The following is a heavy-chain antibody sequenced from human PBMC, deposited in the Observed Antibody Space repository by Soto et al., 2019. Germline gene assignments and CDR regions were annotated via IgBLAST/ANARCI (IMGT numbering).Heavy chain of an antibody. Sequence: ASVKVSCKASGYTFTGYYMHWVRQAPGQGLEWMGWINPNSGGTNYAQKFQGRVTMTRDTSISTAYMELSRLRSDDTAVYYCARKGRYGSSTPGAAFGYWGQGTLVTVSS. CDR3: ARKGRYGSSTPGAAFGY. CDR2: INPNSGGT. J-gene: IGHJ4*02. D-gene: IGHD6-6*01. CDR1: GYTFTGYY. V-gene: IGHV1-2*02.